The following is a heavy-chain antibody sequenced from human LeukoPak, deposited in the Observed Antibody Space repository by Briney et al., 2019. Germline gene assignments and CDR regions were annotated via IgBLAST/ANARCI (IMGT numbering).Heavy chain of an antibody. V-gene: IGHV3-74*01. J-gene: IGHJ3*02. CDR1: GFTFSSYW. CDR2: INSDGSST. D-gene: IGHD3-9*01. Sequence: GGSLRLSCAASGFTFSSYWMHWVRQVPGQGLVWVSQINSDGSSTTYAESVKGRFTISRDNTRNTLFLQMDCLRAEDTAVYYCVKDEVLRYLDWSKGLFDIWGQGTMVTVSS. CDR3: VKDEVLRYLDWSKGLFDI.